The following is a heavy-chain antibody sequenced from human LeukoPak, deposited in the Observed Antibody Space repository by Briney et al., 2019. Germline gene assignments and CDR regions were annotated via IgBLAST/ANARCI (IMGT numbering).Heavy chain of an antibody. Sequence: GGSLRLSSAPSRFSFSNYLIAGVRQAPGEGLEWVAKIKQDGGTKHYVDSIKGRFTISRDNPKNSLYLQMNSLRADDTAVYYCTRDTDGSRDYWGQGILVPVAS. J-gene: IGHJ4*02. V-gene: IGHV3-7*01. CDR1: RFSFSNYL. D-gene: IGHD1-26*01. CDR2: IKQDGGTK. CDR3: TRDTDGSRDY.